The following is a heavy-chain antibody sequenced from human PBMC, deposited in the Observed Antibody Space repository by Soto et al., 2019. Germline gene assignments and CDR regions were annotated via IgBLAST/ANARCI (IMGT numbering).Heavy chain of an antibody. CDR1: GFTFSNYA. D-gene: IGHD3-16*01. CDR3: AKVQFGRGILSNIMDV. J-gene: IGHJ6*02. V-gene: IGHV3-23*01. Sequence: GGSLRLSCAASGFTFSNYAMSWARQAPGKGLEWVSTILVSDSTHYEDSVRGRFTISRDRSKNTVYLQMNSLTAGDTAVYYCAKVQFGRGILSNIMDVWGQGTTVTVSS. CDR2: ILVSDST.